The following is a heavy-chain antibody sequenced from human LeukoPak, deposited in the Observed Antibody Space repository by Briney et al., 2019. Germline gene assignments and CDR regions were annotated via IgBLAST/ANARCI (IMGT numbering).Heavy chain of an antibody. D-gene: IGHD3-22*01. CDR2: IYYSGTT. J-gene: IGHJ6*02. CDR3: ARSYDSRGYFYYGMDV. CDR1: GGSISSYY. V-gene: IGHV4-59*01. Sequence: SSETLSLTCTVSGGSISSYYWSWIRQPPGKGLEWIGYIYYSGTTDYNPSLKSRVTISVDTPKNQFSLKLSSVTTADTAVYFCARSYDSRGYFYYGMDVWGQGTTVTVSS.